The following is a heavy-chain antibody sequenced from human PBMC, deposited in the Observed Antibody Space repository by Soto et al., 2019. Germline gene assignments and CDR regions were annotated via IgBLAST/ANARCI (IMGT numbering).Heavy chain of an antibody. D-gene: IGHD1-26*01. J-gene: IGHJ4*02. CDR3: ARESMWAPDY. CDR1: GFTFSSYA. V-gene: IGHV3-23*01. CDR2: ISGSGGST. Sequence: EVQLLESGGGLVQPGGSLRLSCAASGFTFSSYAMNWVRQAPGKGLEWVSTISGSGGSTYYADSVKGRFTISRDNSKNTLYLEMNSLRAEDTAVYYCARESMWAPDYWGQGTLVAVSS.